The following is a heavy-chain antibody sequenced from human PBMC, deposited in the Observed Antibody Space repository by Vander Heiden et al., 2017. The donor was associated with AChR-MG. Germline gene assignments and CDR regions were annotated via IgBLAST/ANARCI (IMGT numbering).Heavy chain of an antibody. CDR2: ISSSSSYI. Sequence: EVQLVESGGGLVKPGGSLRLSCAASGFTFSSYSMNWVRQAPGKGLEWVSSISSSSSYIYYADSVKGRFTISRDNAKNSLYLQMNSLRAEDTAVYYCAREGEDDYGDYLRQLFDYWGQGTLVTVSS. D-gene: IGHD4-17*01. J-gene: IGHJ4*02. V-gene: IGHV3-21*01. CDR1: GFTFSSYS. CDR3: AREGEDDYGDYLRQLFDY.